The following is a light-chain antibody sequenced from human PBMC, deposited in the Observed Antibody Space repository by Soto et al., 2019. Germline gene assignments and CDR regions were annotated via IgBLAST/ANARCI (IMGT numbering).Light chain of an antibody. CDR2: EGS. CDR3: CSYAGSSTVV. CDR1: SSDVGSYNL. J-gene: IGLJ2*01. Sequence: QSALSQPASVSGSRGQWITISCTGTSSDVGSYNLVSWYQQHPGKAPKLMIYEGSKRPSGVSNRFSGSKSGNTASLTITGLQAEDEADYYCCSYAGSSTVVFGGGTKLTVL. V-gene: IGLV2-23*01.